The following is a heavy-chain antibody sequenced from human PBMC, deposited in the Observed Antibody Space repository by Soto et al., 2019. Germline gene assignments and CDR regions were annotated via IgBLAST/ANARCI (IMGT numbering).Heavy chain of an antibody. J-gene: IGHJ4*02. CDR3: ARRGSGSYYDY. V-gene: IGHV3-23*01. CDR1: GFTFSSYA. D-gene: IGHD1-26*01. CDR2: ISGSGGST. Sequence: EVQLLESGGGLVQPGGSLRLSCAASGFTFSSYAMRWVRQAPAKGLEWVSAISGSGGSTYYPDSVKGRFTISRDNSKNTLYLQMNSLRAEDTAVYYCARRGSGSYYDYWGQGTLVTVSS.